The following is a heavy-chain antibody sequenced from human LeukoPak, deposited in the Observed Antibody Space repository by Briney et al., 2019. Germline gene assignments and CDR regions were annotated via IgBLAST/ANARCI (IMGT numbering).Heavy chain of an antibody. CDR2: IYYSGST. CDR3: ARTMVRDQRYYYYMDV. V-gene: IGHV4-59*01. J-gene: IGHJ6*03. CDR1: GGSISSYY. Sequence: SETLSLTCTVSGGSISSYYWSWIRQPPGKGLEWIGYIYYSGSTNYNPPLKSRVTISVDTSKNQFSLKLSSVTAADTAVYYCARTMVRDQRYYYYMDVWGKGTTVTVSS. D-gene: IGHD4/OR15-4a*01.